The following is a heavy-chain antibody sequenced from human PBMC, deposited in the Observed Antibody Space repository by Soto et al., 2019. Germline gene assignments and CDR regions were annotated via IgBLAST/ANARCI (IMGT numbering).Heavy chain of an antibody. J-gene: IGHJ5*02. D-gene: IGHD3-10*01. V-gene: IGHV1-18*01. CDR3: ARVVRGVVNWFDP. Sequence: HLVQSGPEVKRPGASITVPCKPFGDTFAIFGLTWVGQAPGRGLEWMGWIATYNNNKNYAQKFQGRLTLTTDTSTSTAYMELESLGYDDTAVYYCARVVRGVVNWFDPWGQGTLVTVSS. CDR2: IATYNNNK. CDR1: GDTFAIFG.